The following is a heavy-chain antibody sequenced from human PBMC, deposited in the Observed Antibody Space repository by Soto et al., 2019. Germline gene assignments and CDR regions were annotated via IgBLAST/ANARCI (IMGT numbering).Heavy chain of an antibody. CDR2: ISWSSGSI. V-gene: IGHV3-9*01. J-gene: IGHJ5*02. D-gene: IGHD3-22*01. Sequence: PGGSLRLSCAASGFTFDDYAMHWVRQAPGKGLEWVSGISWSSGSIGYADSVKGRFTISRDNAKNSLYLQMNSLRAEDTALYYCAKSGDSSGYYPGPSWFDPWGQGTLVTVSS. CDR1: GFTFDDYA. CDR3: AKSGDSSGYYPGPSWFDP.